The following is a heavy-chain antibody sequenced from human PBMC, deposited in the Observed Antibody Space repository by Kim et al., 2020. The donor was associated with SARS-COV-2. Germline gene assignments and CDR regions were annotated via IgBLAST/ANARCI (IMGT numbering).Heavy chain of an antibody. J-gene: IGHJ6*02. V-gene: IGHV3-9*01. Sequence: GGSLRLSCAASGFTFDDYVMHWVRQAPGKGLEWVSGISWNSGNIGYADSVKGRFTISRDNAKNSLYLQMNSLRAEDTALYYCAKYTIAAAPGMDVWGQGTTVTVSS. CDR1: GFTFDDYV. D-gene: IGHD6-13*01. CDR3: AKYTIAAAPGMDV. CDR2: ISWNSGNI.